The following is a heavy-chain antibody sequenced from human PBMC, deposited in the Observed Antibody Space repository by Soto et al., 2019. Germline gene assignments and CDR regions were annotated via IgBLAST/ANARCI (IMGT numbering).Heavy chain of an antibody. D-gene: IGHD3-3*01. CDR1: GGSISSFY. J-gene: IGHJ4*02. CDR3: ASYDFWSGYYSSFDY. Sequence: SETLSLTCTVSGGSISSFYWSWIRQSPGKGLEWVGYIYYGGNTNYNPSLESRVTISVDTSKNQFSLKLSSVTAADTAVYYCASYDFWSGYYSSFDYWGQGTLVTVS. V-gene: IGHV4-59*08. CDR2: IYYGGNT.